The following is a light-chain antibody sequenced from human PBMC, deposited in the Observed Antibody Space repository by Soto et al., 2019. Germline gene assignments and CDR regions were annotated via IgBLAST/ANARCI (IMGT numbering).Light chain of an antibody. Sequence: SALTXPASVSGSPGQSITISCTGTSSDIGSYDYVSWYQQHPGKAPNLIIYEVTDRPSGVSNRFSGSKSGNTASLTISGLQAEDEADYYCSSFTSTSTRLFGSGTKVTVL. CDR1: SSDIGSYDY. V-gene: IGLV2-14*01. CDR3: SSFTSTSTRL. CDR2: EVT. J-gene: IGLJ1*01.